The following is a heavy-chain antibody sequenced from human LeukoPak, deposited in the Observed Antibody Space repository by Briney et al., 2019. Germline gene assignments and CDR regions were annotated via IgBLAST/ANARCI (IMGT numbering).Heavy chain of an antibody. Sequence: GASVKVSCKASGYTFTSYDINWVRQATGQGLEWMGWMNPNSGNTGYAQKFQGRVTMTRNTSISTAYMELSSLRSEDTAVYYCARGMYSSSWSPLFDYYYYVDVWGKGTTVTVSS. V-gene: IGHV1-8*01. CDR2: MNPNSGNT. J-gene: IGHJ6*03. CDR1: GYTFTSYD. D-gene: IGHD6-13*01. CDR3: ARGMYSSSWSPLFDYYYYVDV.